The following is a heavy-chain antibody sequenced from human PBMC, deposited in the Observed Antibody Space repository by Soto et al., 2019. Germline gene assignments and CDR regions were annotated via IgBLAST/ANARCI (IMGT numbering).Heavy chain of an antibody. J-gene: IGHJ4*02. V-gene: IGHV3-33*01. CDR1: GFTFNTYG. Sequence: GGSLRLSCAASGFTFNTYGMHWVRQAPGKGLEWVAIIWYDGSDKYYADSVKGRFTISRDNSNNTLYLQMNSLRAEDTAVYFCARGSGHYYGIVDYWGQGTLVTVSS. CDR2: IWYDGSDK. CDR3: ARGSGHYYGIVDY. D-gene: IGHD1-26*01.